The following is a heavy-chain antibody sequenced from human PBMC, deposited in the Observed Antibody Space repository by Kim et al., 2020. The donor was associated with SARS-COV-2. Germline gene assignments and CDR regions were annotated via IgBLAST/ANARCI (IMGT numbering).Heavy chain of an antibody. V-gene: IGHV3-74*01. CDR3: ARGMFRNGSDV. CDR2: ISGDAATT. J-gene: IGHJ6*02. CDR1: GFTFRTYW. D-gene: IGHD1-1*01. Sequence: GGSLRLSCAASGFTFRTYWINCVRQAPGKGLVWVSRISGDAATTHYADSVKGRFTLSRDNAQNTVYLQMNSLRGEDTAVYYCARGMFRNGSDVWGQGTTVTVFS.